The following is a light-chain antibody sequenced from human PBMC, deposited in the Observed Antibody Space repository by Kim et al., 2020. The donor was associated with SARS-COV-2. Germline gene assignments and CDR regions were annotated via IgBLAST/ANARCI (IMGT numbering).Light chain of an antibody. J-gene: IGLJ3*02. CDR2: VVS. V-gene: IGLV2-14*03. CDR3: SSYTSSSNLWV. CDR1: SSDVGDYNY. Sequence: SITISCNGTSSDVGDYNYVSWYQQHPRKAPKLMIDVVSVRPSGVSNRFSGAKSGNTASLIISGLQAEDEADYHCSSYTSSSNLWVFGGGTQLTVL.